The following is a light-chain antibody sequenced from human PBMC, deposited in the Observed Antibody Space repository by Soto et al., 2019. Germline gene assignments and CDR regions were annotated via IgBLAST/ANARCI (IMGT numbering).Light chain of an antibody. CDR3: HQYGSSPPVT. Sequence: EIVLTQSPDTLSLSPGERATLSCRASQSVSSSYLAWYQQKPGQAPRLLIYGASSRATGIPDRFSGSGSGTDFTLTISRLEPEDFAMYYCHQYGSSPPVTFGQGTRLEIK. J-gene: IGKJ5*01. V-gene: IGKV3-20*01. CDR1: QSVSSSY. CDR2: GAS.